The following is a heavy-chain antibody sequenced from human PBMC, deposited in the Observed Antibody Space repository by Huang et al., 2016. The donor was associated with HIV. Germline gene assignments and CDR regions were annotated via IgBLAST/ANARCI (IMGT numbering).Heavy chain of an antibody. V-gene: IGHV3-48*04. Sequence: EVQLVESGGGLVQPGTSLRLSCAASGFTFGDFNMNWVRQAPGKGLECISYISSSSKSKLYADSVKGRFTISRDNARNSLYLQLKSLRVEDTAVYYCARESCSGGTCYLFDFWGQGVLVTVSS. D-gene: IGHD2-15*01. J-gene: IGHJ4*02. CDR3: ARESCSGGTCYLFDF. CDR2: ISSSSKSK. CDR1: GFTFGDFN.